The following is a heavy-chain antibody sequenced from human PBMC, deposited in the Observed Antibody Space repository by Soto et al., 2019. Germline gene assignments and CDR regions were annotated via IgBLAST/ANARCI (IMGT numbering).Heavy chain of an antibody. V-gene: IGHV1-69*02. CDR2: IIPILGIA. J-gene: IGHJ4*02. CDR3: ANPRRF. CDR1: GGTFSRYT. Sequence: QVQLVQSGAEVKKPGSSVKVSCKASGGTFSRYTVSWVRQAPGQGLEWMGRIIPILGIANYAQKFQGRVTITPEKSTATAYMELSSLRVEYTALYYCANPRRFWGQGTLVTVSS.